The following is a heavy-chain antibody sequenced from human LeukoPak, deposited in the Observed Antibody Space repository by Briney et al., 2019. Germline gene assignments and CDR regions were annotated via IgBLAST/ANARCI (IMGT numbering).Heavy chain of an antibody. CDR1: GGSISSGDYY. J-gene: IGHJ5*02. D-gene: IGHD2-2*01. CDR3: ASVSGGYCSSTSCSQTNNWFDP. Sequence: SETLSLTCTVSGGSISSGDYYWSWIRQPSGKGLEWIGYIYYSGSTYYNPSLKSRVTISVDTSKNQFSLKLSSVTAADTAVYYCASVSGGYCSSTSCSQTNNWFDPWGQGTLVTVSS. V-gene: IGHV4-30-4*01. CDR2: IYYSGST.